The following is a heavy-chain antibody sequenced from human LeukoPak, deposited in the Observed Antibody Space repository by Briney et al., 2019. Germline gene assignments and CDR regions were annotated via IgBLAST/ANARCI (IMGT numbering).Heavy chain of an antibody. Sequence: PGGSLRLSCAASGFTSSNFWMSWVRQAPGKGLEWVANIKEDGSEKYYVESVTGRFTISRDNAKNSLSLQVNSLRAEDTAVYFCARSRSGYYEDYWGQGTLVTVSS. V-gene: IGHV3-7*01. CDR3: ARSRSGYYEDY. J-gene: IGHJ4*02. CDR1: GFTSSNFW. CDR2: IKEDGSEK. D-gene: IGHD3-22*01.